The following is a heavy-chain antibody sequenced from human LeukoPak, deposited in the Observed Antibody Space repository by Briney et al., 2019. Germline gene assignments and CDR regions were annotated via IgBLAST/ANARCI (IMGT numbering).Heavy chain of an antibody. J-gene: IGHJ4*02. D-gene: IGHD3-10*01. CDR1: GGSISSSSYY. CDR2: IYYSGST. Sequence: PSETLSLTCFVSGGSISSSSYYWGWIRQPPGKGLEWIGSIYYSGSTYYNPSLKSRVTISVDTSKNQFSLKLSSVTAADTAVYYCARVVGDYYGSGSLDYWGQGTLVTVSS. V-gene: IGHV4-39*07. CDR3: ARVVGDYYGSGSLDY.